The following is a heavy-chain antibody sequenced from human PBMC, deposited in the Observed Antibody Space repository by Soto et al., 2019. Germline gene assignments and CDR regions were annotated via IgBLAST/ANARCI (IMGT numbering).Heavy chain of an antibody. CDR2: IGTAGDT. V-gene: IGHV3-13*04. CDR3: ARAIGPTLFDY. CDR1: GFTFSSYD. J-gene: IGHJ4*02. D-gene: IGHD3-22*01. Sequence: EVQLVESGGGLVQPGGSLRLSCSASGFTFSSYDMHWVRQGPGKGLEWVSAIGTAGDTNYAGSVKGRFTISRENAKNSLYLQMNSLRAGDTAIYFCARAIGPTLFDYWGQGTPVTVSS.